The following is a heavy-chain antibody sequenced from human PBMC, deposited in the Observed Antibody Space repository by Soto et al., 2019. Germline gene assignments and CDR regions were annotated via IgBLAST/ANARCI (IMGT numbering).Heavy chain of an antibody. V-gene: IGHV3-23*01. D-gene: IGHD3-22*01. CDR2: ISSSGGST. J-gene: IGHJ6*02. CDR1: GFTFSSYA. CDR3: AKDDSSGYRLYYDYYGMDV. Sequence: GSLRLSCAASGFTFSSYAMSWVRQAPGKGLEWVSAISSSGGSTYYADYVKGRFTISRDNSKNTLYLQMNSLRAEDTAVYYCAKDDSSGYRLYYDYYGMDVWGQGTTVSVSS.